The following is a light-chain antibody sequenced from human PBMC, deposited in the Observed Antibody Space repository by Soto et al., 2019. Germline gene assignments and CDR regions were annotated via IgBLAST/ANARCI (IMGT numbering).Light chain of an antibody. Sequence: DIQMTQSPATLSASVGDRVTITCRASQSISTWLAWYQHKPGKAPKLLIYDASTLESGVPSRFSGSGSGTEFTLTISSLQPDDSATYYCQQYNSYSQNFGQGTKVDIK. CDR3: QQYNSYSQN. CDR2: DAS. CDR1: QSISTW. J-gene: IGKJ1*01. V-gene: IGKV1-5*01.